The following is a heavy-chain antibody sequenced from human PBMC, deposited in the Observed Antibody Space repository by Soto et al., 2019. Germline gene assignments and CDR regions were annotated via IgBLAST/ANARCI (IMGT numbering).Heavy chain of an antibody. V-gene: IGHV4-59*08. Sequence: QVQLQQSGPGLVKPSETLSLTCTVSSGPSRSHNWGWIRQPPGRGLEWIVYVDYTGSTSYNPSLKSRVTISADTSTNHISLTLSSVTAADTAVYYCVRQGIGDLHGLVDVWGQGTTVSVSS. D-gene: IGHD3-10*01. CDR1: SGPSRSHN. CDR3: VRQGIGDLHGLVDV. CDR2: VDYTGST. J-gene: IGHJ6*02.